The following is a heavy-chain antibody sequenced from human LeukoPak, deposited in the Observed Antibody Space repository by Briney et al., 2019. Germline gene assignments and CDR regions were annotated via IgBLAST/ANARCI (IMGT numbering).Heavy chain of an antibody. J-gene: IGHJ4*02. CDR1: GGTFSSYA. Sequence: SVKVSCKASGGTFSSYAISWVRQAPGQGLEWMGRIIPILGIANYAQKFQGRVTITADKSTSTAYMELSSLRSEDTAVYYCARDASGSYYNLYWGQGTLVTVSS. CDR3: ARDASGSYYNLY. V-gene: IGHV1-69*04. CDR2: IIPILGIA. D-gene: IGHD1-26*01.